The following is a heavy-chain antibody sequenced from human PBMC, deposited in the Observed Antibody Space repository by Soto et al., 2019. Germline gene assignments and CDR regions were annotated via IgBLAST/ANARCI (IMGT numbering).Heavy chain of an antibody. CDR1: GGSIGSRDYY. CDR2: VYYRGST. J-gene: IGHJ4*02. V-gene: IGHV4-31*03. Sequence: SETLSLTCTVSGGSIGSRDYYWSWIRQHPGKGLEWIGSVYYRGSTYYNPSLQGRVIISQDTSGNQFSLRLSSVTAADTATYYCARGFSHDHWRARSPEYYFDNWGQGTLVTVSS. CDR3: ARGFSHDHWRARSPEYYFDN. D-gene: IGHD3-3*01.